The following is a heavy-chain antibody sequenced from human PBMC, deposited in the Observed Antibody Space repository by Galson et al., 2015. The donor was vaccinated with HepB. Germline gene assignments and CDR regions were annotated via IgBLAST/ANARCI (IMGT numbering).Heavy chain of an antibody. V-gene: IGHV3-33*03. J-gene: IGHJ3*02. Sequence: SLRLSCAASGFTFGRHGMNWVRQAPGKGLEWVATIWVDGSNKYYADSVKARFTISRDNSQNTLFLQMNSLRTEDTAIYYCAKVRGDYYYDTSGLDAFDIWGQGTMVTVSS. CDR2: IWVDGSNK. CDR1: GFTFGRHG. D-gene: IGHD3-22*01. CDR3: AKVRGDYYYDTSGLDAFDI.